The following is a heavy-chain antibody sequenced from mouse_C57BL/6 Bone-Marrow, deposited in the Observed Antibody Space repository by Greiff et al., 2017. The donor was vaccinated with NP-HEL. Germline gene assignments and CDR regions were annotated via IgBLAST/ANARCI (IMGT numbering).Heavy chain of an antibody. D-gene: IGHD2-4*01. V-gene: IGHV14-3*01. Sequence: VHVKQSVAELVRPGASVKLSCTASGFNIKNTYMHWVKQRPEQGLEWIGRIDPANGNTKYAPKFQGKATITADTSSNTAYLQLSSLTSEDTAIYYCARSGLRRRNYYAMDYWGQGTSVTVSS. J-gene: IGHJ4*01. CDR2: IDPANGNT. CDR3: ARSGLRRRNYYAMDY. CDR1: GFNIKNTY.